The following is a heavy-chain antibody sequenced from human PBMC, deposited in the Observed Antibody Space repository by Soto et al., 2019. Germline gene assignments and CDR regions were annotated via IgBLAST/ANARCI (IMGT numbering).Heavy chain of an antibody. CDR1: GGSISSYY. Sequence: SETLSLTCTVSGGSISSYYWSWIRQPPGKGLEWIGYIYYSGSTNYNPSLKSRVTISVDTSKNQFSLKLSSVTAADTAVYYCARVSPGNPMVTFDYWGQGTLVTVSS. V-gene: IGHV4-59*01. D-gene: IGHD5-18*01. CDR2: IYYSGST. CDR3: ARVSPGNPMVTFDY. J-gene: IGHJ4*02.